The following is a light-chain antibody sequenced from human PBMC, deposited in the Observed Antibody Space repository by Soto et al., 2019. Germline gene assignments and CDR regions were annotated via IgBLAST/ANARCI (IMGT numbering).Light chain of an antibody. CDR2: GAS. CDR3: QQYNNWPIT. V-gene: IGKV3-20*01. CDR1: QSISSNY. J-gene: IGKJ5*01. Sequence: EIVLTQSPGTLPLSPGERSTLSCLASQSISSNYLAWYRQKPGQAPRLLIFGASNRATGIPDRFSGRGSGTDFALTISRLEPEDFAVYYCQQYNNWPITFGPGTRLEIK.